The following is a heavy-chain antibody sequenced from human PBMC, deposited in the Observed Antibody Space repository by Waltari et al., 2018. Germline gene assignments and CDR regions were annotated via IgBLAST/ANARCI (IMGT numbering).Heavy chain of an antibody. J-gene: IGHJ4*02. CDR3: VRGYPDIVATISDY. CDR1: RSSIRNNNYY. CDR2: FSKSGTT. D-gene: IGHD5-12*01. Sequence: QLQLQESGPGLVKPSETLSLTCTVSRSSIRNNNYYWGWVRQPPGEGLVWLGSFSKSGTTYYNPSLKRRVTISVDTSNNQFALKLNSVTAADTAVYYCVRGYPDIVATISDYWGQGTLVIVSS. V-gene: IGHV4-39*07.